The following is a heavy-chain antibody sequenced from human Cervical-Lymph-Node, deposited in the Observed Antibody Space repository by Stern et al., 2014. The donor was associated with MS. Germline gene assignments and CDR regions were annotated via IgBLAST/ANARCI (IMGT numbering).Heavy chain of an antibody. Sequence: QVQLEQSGAEMKKPGASVKVSCMASGYSFTRYFIIWVRQAPGQGLEWMGISNPSAGNTIYAQKFQGRVVMTSDTSTGTVYLELSSLRSEDTAVYYCARDEGADYWGQGTLVTVSS. CDR2: SNPSAGNT. CDR3: ARDEGADY. J-gene: IGHJ4*02. V-gene: IGHV1-46*01. CDR1: GYSFTRYF.